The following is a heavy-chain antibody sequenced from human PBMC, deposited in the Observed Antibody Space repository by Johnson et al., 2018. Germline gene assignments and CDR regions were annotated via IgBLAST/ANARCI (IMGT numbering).Heavy chain of an antibody. Sequence: EVQLVETGGGLIQPGGSLRLSCAASGFTVSSNYMTWVRQAPGKGLEWVSVIYSGGSTYYADSVKGRFTISRDSSKNTLYRQMNSLRAEDTAVYYCARGAEPYCGGYCCFQYWGQGTRVTVSS. J-gene: IGHJ1*01. D-gene: IGHD2-21*02. CDR3: ARGAEPYCGGYCCFQY. CDR2: IYSGGST. CDR1: GFTVSSNY. V-gene: IGHV3-53*02.